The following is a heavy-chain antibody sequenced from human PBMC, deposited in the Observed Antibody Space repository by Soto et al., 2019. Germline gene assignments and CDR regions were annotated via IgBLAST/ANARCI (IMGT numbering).Heavy chain of an antibody. V-gene: IGHV3-74*01. CDR3: ARAAGIAAAGPIPYYFDY. CDR1: GFTFSSYW. J-gene: IGHJ4*02. Sequence: GGSLRLSCAASGFTFSSYWMHWVRQTPGKGLVWVSRINSDGSSTSYADSVKGRFTISRDNAKNTLYLQMNSLRAEDTAVYYCARAAGIAAAGPIPYYFDYWGQGTLVTVSS. D-gene: IGHD6-13*01. CDR2: INSDGSST.